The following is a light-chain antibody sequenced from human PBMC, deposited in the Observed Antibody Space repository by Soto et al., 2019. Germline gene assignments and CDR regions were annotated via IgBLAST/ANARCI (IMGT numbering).Light chain of an antibody. Sequence: EIVMTQSPATLSVSPGEGATLSCRASQSVSSNYLAWYQQKPGQAPRLLIYGASSRATGIPDRFSGSGSGTDFTLTIGRLEPEDFAVYYCHQYGISPPRTFGQGTKVDI. CDR3: HQYGISPPRT. V-gene: IGKV3-20*01. CDR1: QSVSSNY. CDR2: GAS. J-gene: IGKJ1*01.